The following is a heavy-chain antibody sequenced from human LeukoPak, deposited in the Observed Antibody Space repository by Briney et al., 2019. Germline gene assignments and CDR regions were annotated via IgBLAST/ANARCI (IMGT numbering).Heavy chain of an antibody. Sequence: SETLSLTCAVYGGSFSGYYWSWIRQPPGKGLEWIGEINHSGSTNYNPSLKSRVTMSVDTSKNQFSLKLSSVTAADTAVYYCARAAAGPRYFDYWGQGTLVTVSS. CDR2: INHSGST. J-gene: IGHJ4*02. D-gene: IGHD6-13*01. V-gene: IGHV4-34*01. CDR1: GGSFSGYY. CDR3: ARAAAGPRYFDY.